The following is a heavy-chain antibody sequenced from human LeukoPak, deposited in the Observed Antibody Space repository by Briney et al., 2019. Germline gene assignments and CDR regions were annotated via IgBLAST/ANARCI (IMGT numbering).Heavy chain of an antibody. Sequence: SQTLSLTCTVSGGSISSGDYYWSWIRQPPGKGLEWIGYIYHNGGTHYTPSLKSRVIISVDTSNNQFSLKLNSVTAADTAVYYCARVSCSGGSCYIFDYWGQGTLVTVSS. D-gene: IGHD2-15*01. V-gene: IGHV4-30-4*01. CDR1: GGSISSGDYY. CDR2: IYHNGGT. J-gene: IGHJ4*02. CDR3: ARVSCSGGSCYIFDY.